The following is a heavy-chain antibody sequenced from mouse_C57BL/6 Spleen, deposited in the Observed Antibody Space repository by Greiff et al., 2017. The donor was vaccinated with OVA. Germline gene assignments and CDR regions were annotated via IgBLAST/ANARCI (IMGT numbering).Heavy chain of an antibody. CDR1: GYTFTSYG. J-gene: IGHJ4*01. CDR3: ARGDVTGTLYYYAMDY. CDR2: IYPRSGNT. V-gene: IGHV1-81*01. Sequence: QVQLKESGAELARPGASVKLSCKASGYTFTSYGISWVKQRTGQGLEWIGEIYPRSGNTYYNEKFKGKATLTADKSSSTAYMELRSLTSEDSAVYFCARGDVTGTLYYYAMDYWGQGTSVTVSS. D-gene: IGHD4-1*01.